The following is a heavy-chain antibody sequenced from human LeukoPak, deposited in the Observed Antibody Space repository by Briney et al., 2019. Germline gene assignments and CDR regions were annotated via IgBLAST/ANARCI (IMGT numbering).Heavy chain of an antibody. CDR3: AREYYYDSSGYPYYFDH. V-gene: IGHV3-21*01. CDR2: ISSSSSYI. D-gene: IGHD3-22*01. J-gene: IGHJ4*02. Sequence: KSGGSLRLSCAASGFTFSSYSMNWVRQAPGKGLEWVSSISSSSSYIYYADSVKGRFTISRDNAKNSLYLQMNSLRAEDTAVYYCAREYYYDSSGYPYYFDHWGQGTLVTVSS. CDR1: GFTFSSYS.